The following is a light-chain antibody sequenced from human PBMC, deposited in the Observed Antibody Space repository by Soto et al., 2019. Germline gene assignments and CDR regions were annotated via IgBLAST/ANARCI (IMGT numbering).Light chain of an antibody. CDR3: QSYDSNNVV. V-gene: IGLV2-11*01. CDR1: GSDVGDSSH. J-gene: IGLJ2*01. Sequence: QSALTQPRSVSGSPGQSVTISCTATGSDVGDSSHVSWYQLHPGKAPKLMIYEVNNRPSGVPDRFSGSKSGSTASLTISGLQAEDEADYYCQSYDSNNVVFGGGTQLTVL. CDR2: EVN.